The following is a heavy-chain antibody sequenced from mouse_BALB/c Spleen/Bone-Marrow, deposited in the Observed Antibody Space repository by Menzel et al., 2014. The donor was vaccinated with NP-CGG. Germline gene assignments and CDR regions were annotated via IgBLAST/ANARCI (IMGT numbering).Heavy chain of an antibody. J-gene: IGHJ2*01. CDR2: IDPENGNT. CDR1: GFNIKDYY. CDR3: TRTYSFDY. V-gene: IGHV14-1*02. Sequence: VQLKESGAELVRPGALVKLSCKASGFNIKDYYMHWVKQRPEQGLEWIGWIDPENGNTIYDPKFQGKASITADTFSNTAYLQLSSLTSENTAVYYCTRTYSFDYWGQGTTLTVSS.